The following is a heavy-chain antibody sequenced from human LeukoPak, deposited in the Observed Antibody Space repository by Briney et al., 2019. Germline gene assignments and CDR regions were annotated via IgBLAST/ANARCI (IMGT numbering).Heavy chain of an antibody. CDR3: ARATDYGDSYYFDH. V-gene: IGHV4-31*03. D-gene: IGHD4/OR15-4a*01. CDR1: GVSISTGGYY. Sequence: SETLSLTCTVSGVSISTGGYYWSWIRQHPGKGLEYIGYIYYRGSTYYSPSLKSRLTISLDTPNNQFSLKLRSVTTADTAVYYCARATDYGDSYYFDHWGQGTPVTVSS. J-gene: IGHJ4*02. CDR2: IYYRGST.